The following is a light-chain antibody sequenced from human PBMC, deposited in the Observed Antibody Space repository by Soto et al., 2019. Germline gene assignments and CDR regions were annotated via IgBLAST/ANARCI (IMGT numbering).Light chain of an antibody. CDR1: QTIIRY. CDR2: AAS. CDR3: QQSYSTLFT. J-gene: IGKJ3*01. V-gene: IGKV1-39*01. Sequence: DIQMTQSPSSLSASVGDRVTITCRASQTIIRYLNWYQQKPGRAPNLLIYAASSLQIGVPSRFSGSGSGKEFTLTISSLQPEDFATYYCQQSYSTLFTFGPGTKVEIK.